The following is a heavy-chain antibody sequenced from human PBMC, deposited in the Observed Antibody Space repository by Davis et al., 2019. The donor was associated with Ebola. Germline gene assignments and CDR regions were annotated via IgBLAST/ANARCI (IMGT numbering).Heavy chain of an antibody. CDR2: IRSKANSYAT. V-gene: IGHV3-73*01. J-gene: IGHJ4*02. Sequence: PGGSLRLSCAASGFTLSGSAMHWVRQASGKGLEWVGRIRSKANSYATEYVASVKGRFTISRDDSKNTAYLQMNSLKTEDTAVYYCTRHWGYQLPIRSWGQGTLVTVSS. CDR1: GFTLSGSA. D-gene: IGHD2-2*01. CDR3: TRHWGYQLPIRS.